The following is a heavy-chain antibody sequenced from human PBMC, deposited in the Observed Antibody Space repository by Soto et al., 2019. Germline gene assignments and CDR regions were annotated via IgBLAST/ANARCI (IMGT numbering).Heavy chain of an antibody. CDR3: ARAPADYCSGGSCYSGYRAYYFDY. D-gene: IGHD2-15*01. J-gene: IGHJ4*02. CDR2: IYYSGST. Sequence: SETLSLTCTVSGGSISSYYWSWIRQPPGKGLEWIGYIYYSGSTNYNPSLKSRVTISVDTSKNQFSLKLSSVTAADTAVYYCARAPADYCSGGSCYSGYRAYYFDYWGQGTLVTVSS. CDR1: GGSISSYY. V-gene: IGHV4-59*08.